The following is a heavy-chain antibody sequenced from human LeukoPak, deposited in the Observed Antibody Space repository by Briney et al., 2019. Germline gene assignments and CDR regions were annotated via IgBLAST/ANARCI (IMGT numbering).Heavy chain of an antibody. Sequence: GASLQISCEGSGYSFTSYWVGWVRQVPGKGLEWMGIIYPGDSDTRYSPSFQGQVTISADKSISTAYLQWSSLKASDTAMYYCASGGYYYDSSGPTDYWGQGTLVTVSS. CDR1: GYSFTSYW. CDR3: ASGGYYYDSSGPTDY. J-gene: IGHJ4*02. D-gene: IGHD3-22*01. V-gene: IGHV5-51*01. CDR2: IYPGDSDT.